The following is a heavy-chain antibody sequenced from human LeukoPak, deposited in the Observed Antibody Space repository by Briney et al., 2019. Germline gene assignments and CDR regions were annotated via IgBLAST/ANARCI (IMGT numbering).Heavy chain of an antibody. CDR3: ARHSRDTAMVDY. CDR1: GGSISSSSYY. J-gene: IGHJ4*02. V-gene: IGHV4-39*01. Sequence: SETLSLTCTVSGGSISSSSYYWGWIRQPPGKGLEWIGSIYYSGSTYYNPSLKRRVTISVDTSKNQFSLKLSSVTAADTAVYYCARHSRDTAMVDYWGQGTLVTVSS. CDR2: IYYSGST. D-gene: IGHD5-18*01.